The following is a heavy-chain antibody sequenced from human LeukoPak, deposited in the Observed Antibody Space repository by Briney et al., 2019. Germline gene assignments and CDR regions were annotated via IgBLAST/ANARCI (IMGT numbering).Heavy chain of an antibody. CDR1: GFTFSSYS. Sequence: GGSLRLSCAASGFTFSSYSMNWVRQAPGKGLEWAAVIWYDGSNKYYADSVKGRSTISRDNSKNTLYLQMNSLRVEDTAVYYCARDAGPGGDSVDYWGQGTLVTVSS. V-gene: IGHV3-33*08. CDR2: IWYDGSNK. J-gene: IGHJ4*02. CDR3: ARDAGPGGDSVDY. D-gene: IGHD2-21*02.